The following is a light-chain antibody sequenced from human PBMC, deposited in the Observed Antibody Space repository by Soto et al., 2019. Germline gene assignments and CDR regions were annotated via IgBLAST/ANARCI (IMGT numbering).Light chain of an antibody. Sequence: EIVVTQSPATLSVYPGERVTLSCRASQSVTSDLVWYQQKPGQAPRILIYAASTRAAGVPDRFSGSGSGTDFTLAISSLQSEDFAGYYCQQYNGWPPTFTFGQGTKLEIK. V-gene: IGKV3-15*01. CDR3: QQYNGWPPTFT. J-gene: IGKJ2*01. CDR1: QSVTSD. CDR2: AAS.